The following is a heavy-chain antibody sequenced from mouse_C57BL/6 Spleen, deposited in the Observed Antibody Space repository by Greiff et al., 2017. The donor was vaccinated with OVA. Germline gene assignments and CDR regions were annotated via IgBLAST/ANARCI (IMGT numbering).Heavy chain of an antibody. J-gene: IGHJ3*01. CDR2: IDPADGDT. CDR3: TTAQARAWFAY. CDR1: GFNITDDY. D-gene: IGHD3-2*02. Sequence: VQLQQSGAELVRPGASVKLSCTASGFNITDDYMHWVKQRPEQGLEWIGWIDPADGDTAYASKFQGKATLTADTSSNTAYLQLSSLTSEDTAVYYCTTAQARAWFAYWGQGTLVTVSA. V-gene: IGHV14-4*01.